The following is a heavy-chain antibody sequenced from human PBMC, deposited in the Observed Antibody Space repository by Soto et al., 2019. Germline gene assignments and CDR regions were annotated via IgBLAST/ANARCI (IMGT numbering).Heavy chain of an antibody. Sequence: PSETLSLTCTVSGGSISSYYWSWIRQPPWKGLEWIGYIYFSGSTNYNPSLKSRVTLSVDTSKNQFSLKLSSVTAADTAVYYCARRYGGAVDYWGQGTLVTVSS. J-gene: IGHJ4*02. CDR3: ARRYGGAVDY. V-gene: IGHV4-59*08. CDR1: GGSISSYY. CDR2: IYFSGST. D-gene: IGHD3-10*01.